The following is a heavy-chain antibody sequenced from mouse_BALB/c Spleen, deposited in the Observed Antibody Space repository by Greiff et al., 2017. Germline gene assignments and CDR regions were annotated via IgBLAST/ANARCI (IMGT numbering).Heavy chain of an antibody. CDR3: NALDSSVYYFDY. Sequence: VHVKQSGAELVRSGASVKLSCTASGFNIKDYYMHWVKQRPEQGLEWIGWIDPENGDTEYAPKFQGKATMTADTSSNTAYLQLSSLTSEDTAVYYCNALDSSVYYFDYWGQGTTLTVSS. D-gene: IGHD3-2*01. CDR2: IDPENGDT. J-gene: IGHJ2*01. CDR1: GFNIKDYY. V-gene: IGHV14-4*02.